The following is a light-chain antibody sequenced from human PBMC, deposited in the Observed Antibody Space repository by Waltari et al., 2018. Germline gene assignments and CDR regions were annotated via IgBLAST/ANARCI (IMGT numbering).Light chain of an antibody. Sequence: QSALTQPHPASGSLGQSVNISCTGTSIDIGGYYYVPWYQQHPGKAPKRVVFEDTKRRTGVRNLVSGAKAVDTAALTRSGRQAADEADNFCSSYAGSDEFDVFGTGTSVTVL. J-gene: IGLJ1*01. CDR3: SSYAGSDEFDV. V-gene: IGLV2-8*01. CDR1: SIDIGGYYY. CDR2: EDT.